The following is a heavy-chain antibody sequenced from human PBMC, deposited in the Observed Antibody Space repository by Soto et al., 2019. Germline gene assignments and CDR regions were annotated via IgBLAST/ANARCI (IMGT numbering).Heavy chain of an antibody. CDR3: ARVGYDFWSGYSDPINWFDP. D-gene: IGHD3-3*01. CDR2: INAGNGNT. J-gene: IGHJ5*02. CDR1: GYTFTSYA. Sequence: ASVKVSCKASGYTFTSYAMHWVRQAPGQRLEWMGWINAGNGNTKYSQKFQGRVTMTTDTSTSTAYMELRSLRSDDTAVYYCARVGYDFWSGYSDPINWFDPWGQGTLVTVSS. V-gene: IGHV1-3*01.